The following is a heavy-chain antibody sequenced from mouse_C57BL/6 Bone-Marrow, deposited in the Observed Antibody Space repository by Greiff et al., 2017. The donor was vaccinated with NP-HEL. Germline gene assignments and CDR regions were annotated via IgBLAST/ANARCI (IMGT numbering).Heavy chain of an antibody. J-gene: IGHJ2*01. V-gene: IGHV5-12*01. CDR3: ARHGGSSFDY. Sequence: EVKVVESGGGLVQPGGSLKLSCAASGFTFSDYYMYWVRQTPEKRLEWVAYISNGGGSTYYPDTVKGRFTISRDNAKNTLYLQMSRLKSEDTAMYYCARHGGSSFDYWGQGTTLTVSS. D-gene: IGHD1-1*01. CDR2: ISNGGGST. CDR1: GFTFSDYY.